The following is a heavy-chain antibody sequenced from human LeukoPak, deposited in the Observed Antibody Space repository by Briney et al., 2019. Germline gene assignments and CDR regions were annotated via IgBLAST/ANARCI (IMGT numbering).Heavy chain of an antibody. Sequence: ASVKVSCKASGGTFSSYAISWVRQAPGQGLEWMGRIIPILGIANYAQKFQGRVTISADKSTSTAYMELSSLRSEDTAVYYCARAPAHYGSGSYLADFDYWGQGTLVTVSS. CDR2: IIPILGIA. J-gene: IGHJ4*02. D-gene: IGHD3-10*01. V-gene: IGHV1-69*04. CDR3: ARAPAHYGSGSYLADFDY. CDR1: GGTFSSYA.